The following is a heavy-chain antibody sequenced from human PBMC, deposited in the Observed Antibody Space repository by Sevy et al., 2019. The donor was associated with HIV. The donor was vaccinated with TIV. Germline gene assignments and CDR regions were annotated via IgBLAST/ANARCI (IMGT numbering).Heavy chain of an antibody. J-gene: IGHJ3*02. CDR3: GGGGYSYGYQAFDI. CDR1: GGTLSSYA. D-gene: IGHD5-18*01. Sequence: ASVKVSCMDSGGTLSSYALSWVRQAPGQGLEWMGGIVPLFGTRNYAQKFQGRVTITADESTNTAYMALSSLRSEDTAVYYCGGGGYSYGYQAFDIWGQGTMVTVSS. CDR2: IVPLFGTR. V-gene: IGHV1-69*13.